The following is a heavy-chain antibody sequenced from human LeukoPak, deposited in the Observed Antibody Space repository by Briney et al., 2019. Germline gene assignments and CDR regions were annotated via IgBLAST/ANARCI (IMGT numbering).Heavy chain of an antibody. Sequence: GGSLRLSCAASGFTFSSYSMNWVRQAPGKGLEWVSSISSSSSYIYYADSVKGRFTISRDNAKNSLYLQMNSLRAEDTAVYYCARDGVSLRYLFDYWGQGTLVTVSS. CDR1: GFTFSSYS. CDR3: ARDGVSLRYLFDY. V-gene: IGHV3-21*01. CDR2: ISSSSSYI. D-gene: IGHD4-17*01. J-gene: IGHJ4*02.